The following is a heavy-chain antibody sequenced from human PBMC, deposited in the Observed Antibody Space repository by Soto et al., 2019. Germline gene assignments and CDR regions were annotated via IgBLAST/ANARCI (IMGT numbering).Heavy chain of an antibody. CDR3: ASYQHSAIYGMDV. CDR1: GGSISSYY. Sequence: SETLSLTCTVSGGSISSYYWSWIRQPPGKGLEWIGCIYYSGSTNYNPSLKSRVTISVDTSKNQFSLKLRSVTAADTAVYYCASYQHSAIYGMDVWGLGTTVTVSS. V-gene: IGHV4-59*01. J-gene: IGHJ6*02. CDR2: IYYSGST. D-gene: IGHD2-21*01.